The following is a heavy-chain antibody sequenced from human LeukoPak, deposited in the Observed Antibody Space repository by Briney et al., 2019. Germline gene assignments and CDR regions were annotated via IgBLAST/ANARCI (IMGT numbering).Heavy chain of an antibody. V-gene: IGHV4-59*02. CDR3: ARGKIWSPVYFSY. J-gene: IGHJ4*02. Sequence: SETLSLTCTVSGGSVSSHYWTWIRQSPGKGLEWIGNMYYSGGTNYNPSLNSRVTISVDTSKNQDSLRLSSVTAADTAVYYCARGKIWSPVYFSYWGQGILVTVSS. D-gene: IGHD3-10*01. CDR2: MYYSGGT. CDR1: GGSVSSHY.